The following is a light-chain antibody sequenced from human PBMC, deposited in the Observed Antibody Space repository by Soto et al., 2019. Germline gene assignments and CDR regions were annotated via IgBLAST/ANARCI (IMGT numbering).Light chain of an antibody. CDR3: SSYTSSTTVV. Sequence: QSVLTQPASVSGSPGQSITISCTGTSGDVGVYNFVSWYQQHPGNAPKLIIYEVNNRPSGVSSRFSGSKSANTASLTTSGLQTEDEADYYCSSYTSSTTVVFGGGTKVTVL. J-gene: IGLJ2*01. CDR2: EVN. CDR1: SGDVGVYNF. V-gene: IGLV2-14*01.